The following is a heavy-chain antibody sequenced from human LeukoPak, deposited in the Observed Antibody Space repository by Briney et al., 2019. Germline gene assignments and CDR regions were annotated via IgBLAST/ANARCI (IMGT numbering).Heavy chain of an antibody. CDR2: IYKDGGT. CDR3: AKSLTYYHENSDSI. CDR1: GFVVSTNY. J-gene: IGHJ4*02. V-gene: IGHV3-53*01. Sequence: QSGGSLRLSCAASGFVVSTNYMTWVRQPPGKGLEWVSVIYKDGGTFYTDSVKGRFTISRDNSKNTVYLQMSSLRVEDTAVYYCAKSLTYYHENSDSIWGQGTLVTVSS. D-gene: IGHD3-22*01.